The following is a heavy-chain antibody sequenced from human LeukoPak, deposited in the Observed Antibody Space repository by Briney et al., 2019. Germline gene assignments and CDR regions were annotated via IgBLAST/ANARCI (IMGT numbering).Heavy chain of an antibody. J-gene: IGHJ4*02. CDR1: GGSFSGYY. V-gene: IGHV4-34*01. CDR3: ARGPRTHYYGSGSYYNRRYFDY. Sequence: PSETLSLTCAIYGGSFSGYYWSWIRQPPGKGLEWIGEINHSGSTNYNPSLKSRVTISVDTSKNQFSLKLSSVTAADTAVYYCARGPRTHYYGSGSYYNRRYFDYWGQGTLVTVSS. CDR2: INHSGST. D-gene: IGHD3-10*01.